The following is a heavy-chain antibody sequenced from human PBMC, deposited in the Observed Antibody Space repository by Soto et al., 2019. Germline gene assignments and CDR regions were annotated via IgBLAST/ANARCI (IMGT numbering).Heavy chain of an antibody. CDR2: IIPVFGRP. CDR1: VGTFSSFG. D-gene: IGHD5-12*01. Sequence: SVKVSCKASVGTFSSFGISWVRQAPGQGLEWMGGIIPVFGRPNYAQRFRGRLTITADESTNTGYMELIDLRSEDTAVYYCAREGSGYNFWGQGTQVTVSS. V-gene: IGHV1-69*13. J-gene: IGHJ1*01. CDR3: AREGSGYNF.